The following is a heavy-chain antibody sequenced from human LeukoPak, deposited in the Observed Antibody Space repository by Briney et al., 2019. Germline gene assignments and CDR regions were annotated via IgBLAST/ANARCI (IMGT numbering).Heavy chain of an antibody. CDR1: GYTFTGYY. V-gene: IGHV1-2*02. CDR3: ARALVSYYDFWSGYYTAVDY. J-gene: IGHJ4*02. Sequence: GASVTVSCTASGYTFTGYYMHWVRQAPGQGLKWMGCINPNSGGTTYVQKFQARVTMTRDTSIRPAYLELSRLRSDDTAVYYCARALVSYYDFWSGYYTAVDYWGQGTLVTVSS. CDR2: INPNSGGT. D-gene: IGHD3-3*01.